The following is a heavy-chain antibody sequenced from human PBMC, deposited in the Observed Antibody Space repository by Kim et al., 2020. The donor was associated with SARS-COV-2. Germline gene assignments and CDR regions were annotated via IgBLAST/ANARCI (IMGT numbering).Heavy chain of an antibody. V-gene: IGHV3-30*04. CDR2: ISYDGSNK. CDR3: AREGSSSWVMEETEYFQH. CDR1: GFTFSSYA. D-gene: IGHD6-13*01. J-gene: IGHJ1*01. Sequence: GGSLRLSCAASGFTFSSYAMHWVRQAPGKGLEWVAVISYDGSNKYYADSVKGRFTISRDNSKKTLYLQMNSLRAEDTAVYYCAREGSSSWVMEETEYFQHWGQGTLVTVSS.